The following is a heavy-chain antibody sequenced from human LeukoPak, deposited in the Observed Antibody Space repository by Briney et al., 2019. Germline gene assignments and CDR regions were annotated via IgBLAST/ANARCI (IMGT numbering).Heavy chain of an antibody. D-gene: IGHD6-19*01. CDR2: LYYSGST. Sequence: SETLSLTCTVSGGSISSSSYYWGWIRQPPGKGLEWIGSLYYSGSTYYNPSLKSRVTISVDASKNQFSLKLSSVTAADTAVYYCARAPPIIAVARRGYWYFDLWGRGTLVTVSS. CDR3: ARAPPIIAVARRGYWYFDL. CDR1: GGSISSSSYY. J-gene: IGHJ2*01. V-gene: IGHV4-39*01.